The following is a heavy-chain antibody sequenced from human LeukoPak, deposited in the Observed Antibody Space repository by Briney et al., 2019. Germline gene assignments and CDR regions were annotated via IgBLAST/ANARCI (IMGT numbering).Heavy chain of an antibody. CDR2: ISGSGGST. Sequence: PGGSLRLSCAASGFTFSSYGMSWVRQAPGKGLEWVSAISGSGGSTYYADSVKGRFTISRDNSKNTLYLQMNSLRAEDTGLYYXXKESYYYDSSGYKNYWGQGTLVTVSS. CDR1: GFTFSSYG. D-gene: IGHD3-22*01. CDR3: XKESYYYDSSGYKNY. V-gene: IGHV3-23*01. J-gene: IGHJ4*02.